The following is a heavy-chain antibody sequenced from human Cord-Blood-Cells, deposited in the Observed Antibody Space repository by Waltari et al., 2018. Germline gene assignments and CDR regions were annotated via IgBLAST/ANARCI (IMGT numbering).Heavy chain of an antibody. CDR3: AKLVVDYYDSSGYYETFDY. J-gene: IGHJ4*02. Sequence: QVQLVESGGGVVQPGRSLRLSCAASGFTFSSYGMHWVRQAPGKGLEWVAVISYDGSNKYYADSVKGRFTISRDNSKNTLYLQMNSLRAEDTAVYYCAKLVVDYYDSSGYYETFDYWGQGTLVTVSS. D-gene: IGHD3-22*01. CDR2: ISYDGSNK. V-gene: IGHV3-30*18. CDR1: GFTFSSYG.